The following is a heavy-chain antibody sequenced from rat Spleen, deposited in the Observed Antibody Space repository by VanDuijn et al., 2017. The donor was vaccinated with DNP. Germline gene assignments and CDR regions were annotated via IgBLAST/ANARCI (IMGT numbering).Heavy chain of an antibody. CDR1: GFTFSDYY. CDR3: AKGPNFGGWSDYFDY. CDR2: LSYNGGTP. J-gene: IGHJ2*01. V-gene: IGHV5-7*01. D-gene: IGHD1-11*01. Sequence: EVLLVESDGGLVQPGRSLKLSCAVSGFTFSDYYMAWVRQAPAKGLEWVATLSYNGGTPYYNASVKGRFTISRDKAQNTLYLQMNKLGSEDTGIYYCAKGPNFGGWSDYFDYWGQGVMVTVSS.